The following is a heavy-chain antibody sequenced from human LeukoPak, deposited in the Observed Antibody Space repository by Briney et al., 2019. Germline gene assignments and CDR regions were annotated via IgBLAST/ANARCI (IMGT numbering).Heavy chain of an antibody. CDR2: IRYDGSNK. D-gene: IGHD3-9*01. J-gene: IGHJ4*02. CDR1: GFTLSSYG. V-gene: IGHV3-30*02. Sequence: GGSLRLSCAASGFTLSSYGMHWVRQAPGKGLEWVAFIRYDGSNKYYADSVKGRFTISRDNSKNTLYLQMNSLRAEDTAVYYCAKGGQKYDILTGYYFDYWGQGTLVTVSS. CDR3: AKGGQKYDILTGYYFDY.